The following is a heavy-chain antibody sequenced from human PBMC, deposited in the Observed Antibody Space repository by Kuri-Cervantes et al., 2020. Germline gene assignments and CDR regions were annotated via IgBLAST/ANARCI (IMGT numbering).Heavy chain of an antibody. CDR2: ISSSSSHI. J-gene: IGHJ2*01. CDR3: TKALGWYFDL. V-gene: IGHV3-21*06. CDR1: GFTFSNAW. Sequence: GGSLRLSCAASGFTFSNAWMSWVRQAPGQGLEWVAAISSSSSHIYYGDSVKGRFTVSRDNAKNSLFLQMNSLRAEDTAVYYCTKALGWYFDLWGRGTVVTVSS.